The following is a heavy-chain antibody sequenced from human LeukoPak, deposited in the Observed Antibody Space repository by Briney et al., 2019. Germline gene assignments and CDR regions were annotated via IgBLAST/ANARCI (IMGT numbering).Heavy chain of an antibody. J-gene: IGHJ4*02. V-gene: IGHV1-18*01. D-gene: IGHD5-12*01. CDR1: GYTFSSYG. CDR2: ISAYNGHT. Sequence: GASVKVSCKASGYTFSSYGISWVRQAPGQGLEWMGWISAYNGHTNYAQKFQGRVTMTRDTSISTAYMELSRLRSDDTAVYYCARDTADIVATGGGYWGQGTLVTVSS. CDR3: ARDTADIVATGGGY.